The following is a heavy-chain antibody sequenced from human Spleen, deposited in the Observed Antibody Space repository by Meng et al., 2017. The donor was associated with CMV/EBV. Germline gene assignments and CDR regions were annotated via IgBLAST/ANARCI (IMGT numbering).Heavy chain of an antibody. J-gene: IGHJ5*02. Sequence: SLRLSCVASGFTVSSDYMSWVRQAPGKGLEWVSVLYGGGTTHYADSVKGRFTVSRDNSKNTVYLEMNSLRPEDTAVYFCARVWGGFDPWGQGTLVTVSS. CDR1: GFTVSSDY. D-gene: IGHD3-16*01. CDR3: ARVWGGFDP. CDR2: LYGGGTT. V-gene: IGHV3-66*02.